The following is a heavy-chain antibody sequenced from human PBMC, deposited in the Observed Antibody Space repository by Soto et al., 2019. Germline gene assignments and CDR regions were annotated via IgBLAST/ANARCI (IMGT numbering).Heavy chain of an antibody. V-gene: IGHV3-23*01. D-gene: IGHD2-2*01. CDR2: FSGSGGST. J-gene: IGHJ4*02. CDR1: GFTFSSYA. Sequence: EVQLLESGGGLVQPGGSLRLSGTASGFTFSSYAMSWVRQAPGKGLEWVSAFSGSGGSTYYADSVKGRFTISRDNSKNTLYLQMNSLRAEDTAVYYCAKDEGDCSSTSCYIYFDYWGQGTLVTVSS. CDR3: AKDEGDCSSTSCYIYFDY.